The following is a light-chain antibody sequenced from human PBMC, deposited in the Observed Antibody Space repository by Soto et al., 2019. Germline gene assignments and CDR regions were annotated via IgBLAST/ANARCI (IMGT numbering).Light chain of an antibody. CDR1: SSNIGRNT. CDR2: SNN. Sequence: QSVLTQPPSASGTPGQRVTISCSGSSSNIGRNTVNWYQQLPGTAPKLLIYSNNVRPSGVPDRFSGSNSGTSASLAISGLQSEDEADYYCAAWDDSLNGWVFGGGTKLTVL. CDR3: AAWDDSLNGWV. V-gene: IGLV1-44*01. J-gene: IGLJ3*02.